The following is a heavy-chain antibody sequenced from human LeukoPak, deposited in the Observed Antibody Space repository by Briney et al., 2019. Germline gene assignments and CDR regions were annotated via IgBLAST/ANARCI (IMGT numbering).Heavy chain of an antibody. Sequence: ASVKVSCKASGYTFTDYYIHWVRQAPGQGLECVGWINPNSGGTNYAQKFQGRVTMTRDTSISTAYMELSRLRPDDTAVYYCSRPRDEGGLYWNFDLWGRGTLVTVSS. V-gene: IGHV1-2*02. CDR2: INPNSGGT. J-gene: IGHJ2*01. CDR1: GYTFTDYY. D-gene: IGHD2-15*01. CDR3: SRPRDEGGLYWNFDL.